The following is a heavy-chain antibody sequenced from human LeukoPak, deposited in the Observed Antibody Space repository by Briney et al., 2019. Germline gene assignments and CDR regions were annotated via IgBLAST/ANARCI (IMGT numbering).Heavy chain of an antibody. D-gene: IGHD2-2*01. CDR2: ISYDGSNK. J-gene: IGHJ6*04. CDR1: GFTFSSYS. CDR3: AKDPYCSSTSCAIDNYYGMDV. Sequence: GGSLRLSCAASGFTFSSYSMNWVRQAPGKGLEWVAVISYDGSNKYYADSVKGRFTISRDNSKNTLYLQMNSLRAEDTAVYYCAKDPYCSSTSCAIDNYYGMDVWGKGTTVTVSS. V-gene: IGHV3-30*18.